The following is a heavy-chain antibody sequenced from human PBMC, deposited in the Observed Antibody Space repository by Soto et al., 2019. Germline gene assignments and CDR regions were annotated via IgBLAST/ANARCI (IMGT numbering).Heavy chain of an antibody. CDR3: ARDSTNYDFWSGYPIA. D-gene: IGHD3-3*01. V-gene: IGHV3-30-3*01. CDR2: ISYDGSNK. CDR1: GFTFSSYA. Sequence: PGGSLRLSCAASGFTFSSYAMHWVRQAPGKGLEWVAVISYDGSNKYYADSVKGRFTISRDNSKNTLYLQVNSRRAEDTAVYYCARDSTNYDFWSGYPIAWGQGTLVTVSS. J-gene: IGHJ5*02.